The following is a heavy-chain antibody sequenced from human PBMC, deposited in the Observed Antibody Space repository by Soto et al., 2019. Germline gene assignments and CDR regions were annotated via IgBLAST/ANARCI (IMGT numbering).Heavy chain of an antibody. CDR1: GFTFSSYA. V-gene: IGHV3-23*01. CDR3: AKFLSHYDSSGYYYYDY. CDR2: ISGSGGST. J-gene: IGHJ4*02. Sequence: GGSLRLSCAASGFTFSSYAMSWVRQAPGKGLEWVSAISGSGGSTYYADSVKGRFTISRDNSKNTLYLQMNSLRAEDTAVYYCAKFLSHYDSSGYYYYDYWGQGTLVTVSS. D-gene: IGHD3-22*01.